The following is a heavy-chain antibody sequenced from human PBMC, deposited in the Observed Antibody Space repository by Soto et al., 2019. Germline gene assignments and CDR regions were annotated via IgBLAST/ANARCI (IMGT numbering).Heavy chain of an antibody. CDR3: ARGHDTSSYWYFDL. D-gene: IGHD6-6*01. J-gene: IGHJ2*01. V-gene: IGHV3-33*01. Sequence: QVQLVESGGGVVQPGRSLRLSCAASGFTFSTYGMHWVRQAPGKGLEWMAVIWKDGSNNFSADSVKGRFIISIDNSESSLYLQMNSLRAEDTAVYYCARGHDTSSYWYFDLWGRGTLVTVSS. CDR2: IWKDGSNN. CDR1: GFTFSTYG.